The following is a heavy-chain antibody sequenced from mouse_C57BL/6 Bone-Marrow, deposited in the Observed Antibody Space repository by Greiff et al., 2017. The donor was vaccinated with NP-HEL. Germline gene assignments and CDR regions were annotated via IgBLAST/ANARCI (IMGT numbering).Heavy chain of an antibody. D-gene: IGHD1-1*01. CDR2: IYPGDGDT. J-gene: IGHJ3*01. CDR3: ALITPFAY. CDR1: GYAFSSSW. Sequence: QVQLQQSGPELVKPGASVKISCKASGYAFSSSWMNWVKQRPGKGLEWIGRIYPGDGDTNYNGKFKGKATLTADKSSSTAYMQLSSLTSEDSAVYFCALITPFAYWGQGTLVTVSA. V-gene: IGHV1-82*01.